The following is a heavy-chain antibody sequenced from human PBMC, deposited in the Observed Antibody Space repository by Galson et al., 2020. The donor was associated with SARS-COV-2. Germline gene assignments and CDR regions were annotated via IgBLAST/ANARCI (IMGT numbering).Heavy chain of an antibody. J-gene: IGHJ1*01. CDR3: AGHGAAGYQLLAEYFQH. CDR2: IYYSGST. Sequence: ETSETLSLTCTVSGGSISSYYWSWIRQPPGKGLEWIGYIYYSGSTNYNPPLKSRVTISVDTSKNQFSLKLSSVTAADTALYYCAGHGAAGYQLLAEYFQHWGQGTLVTVSS. V-gene: IGHV4-59*08. D-gene: IGHD2-2*01. CDR1: GGSISSYY.